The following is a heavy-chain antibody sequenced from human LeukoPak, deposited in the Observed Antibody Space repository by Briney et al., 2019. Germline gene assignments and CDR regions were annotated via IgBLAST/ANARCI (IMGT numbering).Heavy chain of an antibody. J-gene: IGHJ4*02. V-gene: IGHV1-69*01. CDR1: GCTFSSYA. Sequence: SVKVSCKASGCTFSSYAISWVRQAPGQRLEWVGGIIPIFGTANYAQKFQGRVTITADETTSTAYMELSSLRSEDTAVYYCARVLRYYDILTGYYTEAHFDYWGQGTLVTVSS. CDR3: ARVLRYYDILTGYYTEAHFDY. D-gene: IGHD3-9*01. CDR2: IIPIFGTA.